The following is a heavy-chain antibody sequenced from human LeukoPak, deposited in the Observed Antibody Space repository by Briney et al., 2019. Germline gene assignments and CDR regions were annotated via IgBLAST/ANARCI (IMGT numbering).Heavy chain of an antibody. V-gene: IGHV4-39*01. CDR3: AVVRGYFDY. D-gene: IGHD3-10*01. Sequence: PSETLSLTCTVSGGSISSSSYYWGWIRQPPGKGLEWIGSMDYSGSTYFNPSLKSRVAISVGTSKNQFSLKLSPVTAADTAVYYCAVVRGYFDYWGQGTLVTVSS. CDR2: MDYSGST. J-gene: IGHJ4*02. CDR1: GGSISSSSYY.